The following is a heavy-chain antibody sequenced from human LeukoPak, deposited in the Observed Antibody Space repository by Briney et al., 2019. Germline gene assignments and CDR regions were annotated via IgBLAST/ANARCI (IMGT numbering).Heavy chain of an antibody. J-gene: IGHJ4*02. V-gene: IGHV3-21*01. CDR2: ISSSSSYI. CDR3: ARGGPTVSVDY. CDR1: GFTFSSYS. Sequence: GGSLRLSCAASGFTFSSYSMNWVRQAPGKGLEWVSSISSSSSYIYYADSVKGRFTISRDNAKNSLYLQMNSLGAEDTAVYYCARGGPTVSVDYWGQGTLVTVSS. D-gene: IGHD4-17*01.